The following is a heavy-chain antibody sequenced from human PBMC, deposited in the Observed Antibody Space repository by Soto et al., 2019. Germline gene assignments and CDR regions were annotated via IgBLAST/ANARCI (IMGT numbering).Heavy chain of an antibody. CDR1: GYTFSSYG. CDR3: ARVYGSGSYSPGQY. CDR2: ISVYNGNT. D-gene: IGHD3-10*01. Sequence: QVQLVQSGAEVKKPGASVRVSCKTSGYTFSSYGITWVRQAPGQGLEWMGWISVYNGNTEYAQSLQGRVTMTIDTSTSTAYMDLTSLRSEDTAIYYCARVYGSGSYSPGQYWCQGTLVNVSS. V-gene: IGHV1-18*01. J-gene: IGHJ4*02.